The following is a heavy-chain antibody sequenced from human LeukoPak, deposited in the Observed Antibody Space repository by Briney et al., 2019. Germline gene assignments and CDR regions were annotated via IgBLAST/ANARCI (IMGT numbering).Heavy chain of an antibody. V-gene: IGHV4-59*08. CDR1: GGSISSYS. CDR3: AGSSAFDAFDI. J-gene: IGHJ3*02. D-gene: IGHD3-22*01. Sequence: PSETLSLTCTVSGGSISSYSWNWIRQPPGKGLEWIGYIYYRGSTNNPSLKSRVTISVDTSKNQFSLKLSSVTAADTAVYYCAGSSAFDAFDIWGQGTMVTVSS. CDR2: IYYRGST.